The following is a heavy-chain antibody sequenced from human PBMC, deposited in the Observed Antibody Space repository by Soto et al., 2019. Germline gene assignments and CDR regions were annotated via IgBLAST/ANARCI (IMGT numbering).Heavy chain of an antibody. J-gene: IGHJ6*03. Sequence: LGESLKISCKGSGYSFTSYWIGWVRQMPGKGLEWMGIIYPGDSDTRYSPSFQGQVTISADKSISTAYLQWSSLKASDTAMYYCARAADDYYYYYYMDVWGKGTTVTVSS. CDR1: GYSFTSYW. V-gene: IGHV5-51*01. CDR3: ARAADDYYYYYYMDV. CDR2: IYPGDSDT.